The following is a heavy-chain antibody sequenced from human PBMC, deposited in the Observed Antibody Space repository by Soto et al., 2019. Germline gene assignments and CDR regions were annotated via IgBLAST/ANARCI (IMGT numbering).Heavy chain of an antibody. CDR2: FDPEDGET. J-gene: IGHJ3*02. CDR1: GYTLTELS. CDR3: ATSPPYCSGGSCYWRNAFDI. V-gene: IGHV1-24*01. Sequence: QVQLVQSGAEVKKPGASVKVSCKVSGYTLTELSMHWVRQAPGKGLEWMGGFDPEDGETIYAQKFQGRVTMTEDTSTDTAYMGLSSLRSEDTAVYYCATSPPYCSGGSCYWRNAFDIWGQGTMVTVSS. D-gene: IGHD2-15*01.